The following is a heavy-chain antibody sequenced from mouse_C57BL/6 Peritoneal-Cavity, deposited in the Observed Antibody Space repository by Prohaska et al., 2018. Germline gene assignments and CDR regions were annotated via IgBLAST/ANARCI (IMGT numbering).Heavy chain of an antibody. D-gene: IGHD2-3*01. J-gene: IGHJ3*01. CDR3: ARGTIYDGYYHFAY. V-gene: IGHV3-6*01. CDR2: ISYYGSN. Sequence: PSQSLSLTCSVTGYSITSGYYWHWIRQFPGNTLEWMGSISYYGSNNYNPSLKNRNSITRDTSKNQFFLKLNSVTTEDTATYYCARGTIYDGYYHFAYWGQGTLVTVSA. CDR1: GYSITSGYY.